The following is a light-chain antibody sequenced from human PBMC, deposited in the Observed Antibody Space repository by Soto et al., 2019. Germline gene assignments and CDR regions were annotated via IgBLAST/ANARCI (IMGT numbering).Light chain of an antibody. Sequence: EIVLTQSPATLSLSPGERATLSCRASQSVNNYLACFQQKPGQAPRLLIFDASDRPADIPARFSGSGSGTDFTLTITSLEPEDFAVYYSQQRGNWPITFGQGTRLEIK. CDR1: QSVNNY. V-gene: IGKV3-11*01. J-gene: IGKJ5*01. CDR2: DAS. CDR3: QQRGNWPIT.